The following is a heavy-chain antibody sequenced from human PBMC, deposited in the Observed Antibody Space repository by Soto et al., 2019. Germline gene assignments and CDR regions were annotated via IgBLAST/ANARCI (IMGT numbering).Heavy chain of an antibody. CDR3: ATIGNDYGDYLDR. CDR1: GFTFSSYS. J-gene: IGHJ4*02. V-gene: IGHV3-48*01. CDR2: ISSSSSTI. D-gene: IGHD4-17*01. Sequence: GGSLRLSCAASGFTFSSYSMNWVRQAPGKGLERVSYISSSSSTIYYADSVKGRFTISRDNAKNSLYLQMNSLRVEDTAVYYCATIGNDYGDYLDRWGQGTPVTVSS.